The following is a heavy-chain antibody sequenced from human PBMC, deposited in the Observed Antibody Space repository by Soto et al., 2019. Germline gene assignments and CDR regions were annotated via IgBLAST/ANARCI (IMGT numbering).Heavy chain of an antibody. CDR1: GFTFSSYS. D-gene: IGHD3-9*01. V-gene: IGHV3-23*01. J-gene: IGHJ3*02. CDR3: AKEMGDWVEAFDI. CDR2: ISGSGGST. Sequence: GGSPRLSSAASGFTFSSYSMIWVRQAPGKGLEWVSAISGSGGSTYYADSVKGRFTISRDNSKNTLYLQMNSLRAEDTAVYYCAKEMGDWVEAFDIWGQGTMVTVSS.